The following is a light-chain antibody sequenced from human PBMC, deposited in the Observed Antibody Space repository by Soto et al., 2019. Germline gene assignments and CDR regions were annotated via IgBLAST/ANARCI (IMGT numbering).Light chain of an antibody. CDR2: EVS. Sequence: QSALTQPASVSGSPGQSITISCTGTSSDVGGYNYVSWYQQHPGKAPKLMIYEVSNRPSGVSNRFSGSKSGNTASLTISGLQAEDEAEYYCSSYTSSSTPDVFGTGTKVTVL. CDR1: SSDVGGYNY. CDR3: SSYTSSSTPDV. V-gene: IGLV2-14*01. J-gene: IGLJ1*01.